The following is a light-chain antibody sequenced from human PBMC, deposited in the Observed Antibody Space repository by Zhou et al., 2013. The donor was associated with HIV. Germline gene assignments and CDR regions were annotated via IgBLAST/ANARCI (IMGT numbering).Light chain of an antibody. CDR3: QQYNSSPLT. J-gene: IGKJ4*01. V-gene: IGKV1-33*01. Sequence: DIQMTQSPSSLSASVGDRVTISCQASQDINNYLNWYQQKPGKAPKLLIYDASNLETGVPSRFSGSGSGTEFTLTISSLQPDDFATYYCQQYNSSPLTFGGGTKVEIK. CDR1: QDINNY. CDR2: DAS.